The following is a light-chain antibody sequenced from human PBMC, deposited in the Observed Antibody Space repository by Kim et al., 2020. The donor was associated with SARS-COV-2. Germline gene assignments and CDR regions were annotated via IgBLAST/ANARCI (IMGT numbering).Light chain of an antibody. Sequence: QSALTQPASVSGSPGQSITISCTGTSGDVGSYDLVSWYHQHPGKAPKLMIYEVTKRPSGVSNRFSGSKSGNTASLTISGLQAEDEADYYCCSYAGSSTFVFGSGTKVTDL. CDR2: EVT. V-gene: IGLV2-23*02. CDR1: SGDVGSYDL. CDR3: CSYAGSSTFV. J-gene: IGLJ1*01.